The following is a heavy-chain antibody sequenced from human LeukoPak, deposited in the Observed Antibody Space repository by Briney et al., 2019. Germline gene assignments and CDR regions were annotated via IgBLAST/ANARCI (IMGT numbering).Heavy chain of an antibody. V-gene: IGHV5-51*01. J-gene: IGHJ4*02. CDR2: IYPGESDV. CDR3: VRASASGWYYFDY. D-gene: IGHD6-19*01. CDR1: GYRFTTFR. Sequence: GSSLMISSKVSGYRFTTFRIGWVRQVPGKGVEWMAIIYPGESDVRYSPSLEGRVTISVDKSISTAYLQWSRLEASDTAMYYCVRASASGWYYFDYWGLGTLVTVSS.